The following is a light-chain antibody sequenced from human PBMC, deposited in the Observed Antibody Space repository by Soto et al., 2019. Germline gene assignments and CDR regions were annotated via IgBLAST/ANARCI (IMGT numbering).Light chain of an antibody. CDR2: DAS. V-gene: IGKV3-15*01. CDR3: QQYDNLRFT. Sequence: EIVMTQSPATLSVSPGERATLSCRASQSVSSNLAWYQQKPGQAPRLLIYDASNLETGVPSRFSGSGSGTDFTFTISSLQPEDIATYYCQQYDNLRFTFGLGPKWISN. CDR1: QSVSSN. J-gene: IGKJ3*01.